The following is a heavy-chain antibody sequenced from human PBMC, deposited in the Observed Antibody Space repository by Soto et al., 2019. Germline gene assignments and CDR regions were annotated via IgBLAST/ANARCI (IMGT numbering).Heavy chain of an antibody. V-gene: IGHV4-59*01. D-gene: IGHD2-2*01. CDR3: TRLIRSRSYFDY. CDR2: IYYSGST. J-gene: IGHJ4*02. CDR1: GCPISISY. Sequence: SDTLFLTYSSSGCPISISYWSRIRQPPGKGLEWIGYIYYSGSTNYNPSLKSRVTISVDTSKNQFSLKLSSVTAADTAVYYCTRLIRSRSYFDYWGQGTLVTVS.